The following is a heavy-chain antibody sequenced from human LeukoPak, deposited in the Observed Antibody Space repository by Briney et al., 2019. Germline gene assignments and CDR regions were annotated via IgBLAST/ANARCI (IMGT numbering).Heavy chain of an antibody. J-gene: IGHJ6*04. D-gene: IGHD3-10*02. V-gene: IGHV3-7*01. CDR2: IKQDGSEK. CDR1: GFSFSNYW. CDR3: AELGITMIGGV. Sequence: GWSLRLCCAASGFSFSNYWMSWVRQAPGKGLEWVANIKQDGSEKYYLDSVRGRSTLPRDNAKNPRFLQINSLRAENTAVYYCAELGITMIGGVWGKGTTVTISS.